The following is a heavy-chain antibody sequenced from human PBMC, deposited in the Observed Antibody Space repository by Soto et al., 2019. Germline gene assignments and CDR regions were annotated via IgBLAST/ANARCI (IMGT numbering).Heavy chain of an antibody. CDR2: ISSSSSYI. CDR1: GFTFSSCS. V-gene: IGHV3-21*01. J-gene: IGHJ4*02. CDR3: ATLVATRX. Sequence: PGGSLRLSCTASGFTFSSCSMNWVRQAPGKGLEWVKSISSSSSYIYYAHSVKVRFTISRDNAKNSLYLQMKSLRAEDTAVYYCATLVATRXWGQGTLVTVSX. D-gene: IGHD5-12*01.